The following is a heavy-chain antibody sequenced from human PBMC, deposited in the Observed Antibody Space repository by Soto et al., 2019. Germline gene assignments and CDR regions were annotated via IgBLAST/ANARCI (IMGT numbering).Heavy chain of an antibody. CDR1: GFTFSIYA. CDR3: AKDRRPQTYYYDSSGYYYPADAFDI. J-gene: IGHJ3*02. D-gene: IGHD3-22*01. Sequence: GGSLSLSCAASGFTFSIYAMSWVRHAPGKGLEWVSAISGSGGSTYYADSVKGRFTISRDNSKNTLYLQMNSLRAEDTAVYYCAKDRRPQTYYYDSSGYYYPADAFDIWGQGTMVTVSS. V-gene: IGHV3-23*01. CDR2: ISGSGGST.